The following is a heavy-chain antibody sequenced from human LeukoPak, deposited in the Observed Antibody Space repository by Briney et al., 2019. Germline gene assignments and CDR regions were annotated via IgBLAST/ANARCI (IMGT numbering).Heavy chain of an antibody. D-gene: IGHD3-10*01. CDR3: ARENYYGSGSPIYYYYGMDV. CDR2: IYHSGRT. J-gene: IGHJ6*02. Sequence: KSSETLSLTCTVSGYSISSGYYWGWVRQPPGKRLEWIGSIYHSGRTYYSPSLWSPVTISVDTSRNLFSLKLSSVTAADTAVYYCARENYYGSGSPIYYYYGMDVWGQGTTVTVSS. V-gene: IGHV4-38-2*02. CDR1: GYSISSGYY.